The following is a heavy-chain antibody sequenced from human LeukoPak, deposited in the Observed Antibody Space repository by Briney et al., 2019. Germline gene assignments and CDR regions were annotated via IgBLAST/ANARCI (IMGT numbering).Heavy chain of an antibody. CDR3: ARGSKVFDY. Sequence: PSETLSLTCTVSGGSISSYYWSWIRQPPGKGLEWIGYIYYSGSTNYNPSLKSRVTISVDTSKNQFSLKLSSVTAADTAVYYCARGSKVFDYWGQGTPVTVSS. V-gene: IGHV4-59*01. CDR1: GGSISSYY. CDR2: IYYSGST. D-gene: IGHD2-2*01. J-gene: IGHJ4*02.